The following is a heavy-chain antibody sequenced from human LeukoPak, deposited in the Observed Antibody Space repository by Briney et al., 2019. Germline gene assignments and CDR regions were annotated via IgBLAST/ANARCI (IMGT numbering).Heavy chain of an antibody. CDR2: IYYSGST. D-gene: IGHD3-10*01. CDR3: ARDRGTFDY. J-gene: IGHJ4*02. Sequence: PSETLSLTCTGSGGSINIYYWSWIRQPPAKGLEWIGYIYYSGSTNYNPSLKSRVTISVDTSKNQFSLKLSSVTAADTAVYYCARDRGTFDYWGQGTLVTVSS. CDR1: GGSINIYY. V-gene: IGHV4-59*01.